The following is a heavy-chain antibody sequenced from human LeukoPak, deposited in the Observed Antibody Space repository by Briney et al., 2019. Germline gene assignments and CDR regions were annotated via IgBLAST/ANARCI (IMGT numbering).Heavy chain of an antibody. J-gene: IGHJ4*02. D-gene: IGHD4-17*01. CDR3: ARRGNYGDYFDY. CDR1: GYTFTGYY. CDR2: VNPNNGAT. Sequence: ASVNVSCKASGYTFTGYYLHWVRQAPGQGLEWMGWVNPNNGATNYAQKFQGRVTMTRDTSISTAFMDLSRLRSDDTAVYYCARRGNYGDYFDYWGQGTLVTVSS. V-gene: IGHV1-2*02.